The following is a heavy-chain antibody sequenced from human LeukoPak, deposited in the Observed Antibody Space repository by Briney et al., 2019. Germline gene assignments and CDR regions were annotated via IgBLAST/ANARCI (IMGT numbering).Heavy chain of an antibody. CDR1: GGSFSGYY. Sequence: SETLSLTCAVYGGSFSGYYWSWIRQPPGKGLEWIGEINHSGSTNYNPSLKSRITISVDTSKNQLSLKLSSVTAADTAVYYCARVVDPGGYYYFYYMDVWGKGTTVTVSS. CDR3: ARVVDPGGYYYFYYMDV. D-gene: IGHD3-16*01. V-gene: IGHV4-34*01. CDR2: INHSGST. J-gene: IGHJ6*03.